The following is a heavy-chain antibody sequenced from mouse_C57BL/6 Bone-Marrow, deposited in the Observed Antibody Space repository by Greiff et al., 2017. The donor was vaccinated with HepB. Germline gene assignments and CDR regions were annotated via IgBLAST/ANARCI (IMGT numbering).Heavy chain of an antibody. CDR1: GYTFTSYW. CDR3: ASVGWLVRDFDV. J-gene: IGHJ1*03. CDR2: IHPNSGST. Sequence: QVQLQQPGAELVKPGASVKLSCKASGYTFTSYWMHWVKQRPGQGLEWIGMIHPNSGSTNYNEKFKSKATLTVDKSSSTAYMQLSSLTSEYAAVDFCASVGWLVRDFDVWGRGTTVTVSS. D-gene: IGHD2-3*01. V-gene: IGHV1-64*01.